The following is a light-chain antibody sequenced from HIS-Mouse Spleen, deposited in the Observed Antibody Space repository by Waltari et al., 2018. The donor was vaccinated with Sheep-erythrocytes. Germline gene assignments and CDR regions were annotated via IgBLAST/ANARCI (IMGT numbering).Light chain of an antibody. V-gene: IGLV2-23*01. CDR1: SSHVGSYNL. CDR2: EGS. CDR3: CSYAGSSTPWV. J-gene: IGLJ3*02. Sequence: QSALTQPASVSGSPGQSITISCTGTSSHVGSYNLVSWYQQHPGKAPKLMSYEGSKRPSGVSNRFSGSKSGNTASLTISGLQAEDEADYYCCSYAGSSTPWVFGGGTKLTVL.